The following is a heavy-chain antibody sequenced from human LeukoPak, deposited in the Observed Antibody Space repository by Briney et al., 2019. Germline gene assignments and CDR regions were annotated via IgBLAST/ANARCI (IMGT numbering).Heavy chain of an antibody. CDR2: ISWNSGSI. J-gene: IGHJ6*02. CDR3: ARGVNRPNYYYYGMDV. D-gene: IGHD3-10*01. Sequence: QPGRSLRLSCAASGFTFDDYAMHWVRQAPGKGLEWVSGISWNSGSIGYADSVKGRFTISRDNAKTSLYLQMNSLRAEDTAMYYCARGVNRPNYYYYGMDVWGQGTTVTVSS. V-gene: IGHV3-9*01. CDR1: GFTFDDYA.